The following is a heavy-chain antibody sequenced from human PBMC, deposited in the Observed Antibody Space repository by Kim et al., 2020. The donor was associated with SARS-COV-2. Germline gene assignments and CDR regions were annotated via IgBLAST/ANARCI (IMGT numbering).Heavy chain of an antibody. V-gene: IGHV3-30*07. D-gene: IGHD3-9*01. J-gene: IGHJ6*02. CDR3: ARELTRWARYGMDV. Sequence: DSVNGRFTISRDNSKNTLYLKMNSLRAEDTAVYYCARELTRWARYGMDVWGQGTTVTVSS.